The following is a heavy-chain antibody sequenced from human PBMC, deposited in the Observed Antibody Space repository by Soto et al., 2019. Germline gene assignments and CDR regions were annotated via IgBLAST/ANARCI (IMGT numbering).Heavy chain of an antibody. CDR3: ANPGGS. D-gene: IGHD3-16*01. CDR2: ISYDGSNK. Sequence: QVQLVESGGGVVQPGRSLRLSCAASGFTFSSYGMHWVRQAPGKGLEWVAVISYDGSNKYYADSVKGRFTISRDNSKNTLYLQMNSLRAEDTSVYYCANPGGSWGPGTLVTVSS. CDR1: GFTFSSYG. V-gene: IGHV3-30*18. J-gene: IGHJ4*02.